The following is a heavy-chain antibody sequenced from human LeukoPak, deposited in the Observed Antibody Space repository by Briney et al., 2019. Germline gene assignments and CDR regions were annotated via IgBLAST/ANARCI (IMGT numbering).Heavy chain of an antibody. CDR1: GFTFSSNW. CDR3: AKDWGPNYYYGMDV. D-gene: IGHD3-16*01. CDR2: IKPDGSAQ. J-gene: IGHJ6*02. V-gene: IGHV3-7*01. Sequence: PGGSLRLSCATSGFTFSSNWMSWVRHVPGRGLDWVANIKPDGSAQYYAASVKGRFTVSRDNAKNSLYLQMDSLRVEDTAVYYCAKDWGPNYYYGMDVWGQGTTVTVSS.